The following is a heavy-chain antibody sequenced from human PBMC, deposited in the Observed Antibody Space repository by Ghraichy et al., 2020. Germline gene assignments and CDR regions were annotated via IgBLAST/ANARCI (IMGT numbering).Heavy chain of an antibody. CDR3: ARWRNNMDV. CDR1: GDSVSRFY. CDR2: IYYGGTT. D-gene: IGHD1/OR15-1a*01. J-gene: IGHJ6*02. Sequence: SETLSLTCGVSGDSVSRFYWSWIRQPPGKGLEWIGDIYYGGTTKYNPSLKSRVTMSVDTSKNQFSLNLRSVTDADTAVYYCARWRNNMDVWGQGTTVIVSS. V-gene: IGHV4-59*02.